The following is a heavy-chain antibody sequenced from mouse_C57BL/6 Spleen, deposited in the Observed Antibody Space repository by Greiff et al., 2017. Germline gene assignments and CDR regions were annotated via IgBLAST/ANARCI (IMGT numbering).Heavy chain of an antibody. CDR2: IDPSDSYT. CDR3: ARARNYYGSSGDWYFDV. J-gene: IGHJ1*03. Sequence: QVQLKESGAELVMPGASVKLSCKASGYTFTSYWMHWVKQRPGQGLEWIGEIDPSDSYTNYNQKVKGKSTLTVDKSSSTAYMQLSSLTSGDSAVYYCARARNYYGSSGDWYFDVWGTGTTVTVSS. D-gene: IGHD1-1*01. V-gene: IGHV1-69*01. CDR1: GYTFTSYW.